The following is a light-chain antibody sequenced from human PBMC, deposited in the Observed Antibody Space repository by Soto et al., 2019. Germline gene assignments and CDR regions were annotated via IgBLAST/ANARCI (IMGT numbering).Light chain of an antibody. CDR2: EFY. J-gene: IGLJ1*01. Sequence: QSALTQPPSASGSPGQSVTISCTGTSSDVGGYNYVSWYQHHPGKAPKLIIYEFYKRPSGVPDRFSGSKSGNTAALTVSGLQAEDEADYYCSSYVGTNSYVFGTGTKVTVL. V-gene: IGLV2-8*01. CDR3: SSYVGTNSYV. CDR1: SSDVGGYNY.